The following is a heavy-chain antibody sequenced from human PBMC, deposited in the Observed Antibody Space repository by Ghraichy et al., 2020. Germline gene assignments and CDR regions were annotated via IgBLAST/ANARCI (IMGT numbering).Heavy chain of an antibody. CDR1: GGGSFMGYY. CDR2: TSHSGIT. J-gene: IGHJ5*01. CDR3: TRAPRTVTVFEAVVSYGSFDS. Sequence: SQTLSLTCAVYGGGSFMGYYWSWIRQSPEKGLEWIGETSHSGITKFNPSLSSRVTISVDTSKNQFSLNLRSVTAADTAVYYCTRAPRTVTVFEAVVSYGSFDSWSQGTPVTVSS. D-gene: IGHD6-13*01. V-gene: IGHV4-34*01.